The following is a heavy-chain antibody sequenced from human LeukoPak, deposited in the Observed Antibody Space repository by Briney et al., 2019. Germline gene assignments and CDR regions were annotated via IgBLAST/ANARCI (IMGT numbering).Heavy chain of an antibody. J-gene: IGHJ4*02. V-gene: IGHV4-59*08. CDR1: GGSMSSFY. CDR3: AVYAERQEGYFDY. D-gene: IGHD1-1*01. Sequence: SETLSLTCTVSGGSMSSFYWSWIRQPPGKGLEWIGYIYYSGSTYYNPSLKSRVTISVDTSKNQFSLKLSSVTAADTAVYYCAVYAERQEGYFDYWGQGTLVTVSS. CDR2: IYYSGST.